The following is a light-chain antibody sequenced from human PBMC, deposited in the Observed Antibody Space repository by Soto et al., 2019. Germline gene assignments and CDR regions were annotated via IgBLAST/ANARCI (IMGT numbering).Light chain of an antibody. CDR2: DAS. CDR1: HSISTS. Sequence: IQMTQSPSTLSASVGDRVTISCRASHSISTSLAWYQQKPGKAPKLLISDASILESGVPSRFSGSGSGTEFTLNFNSLQPDDSATYYCQQYDSYSWTFGQGTKVEIK. CDR3: QQYDSYSWT. J-gene: IGKJ1*01. V-gene: IGKV1-5*01.